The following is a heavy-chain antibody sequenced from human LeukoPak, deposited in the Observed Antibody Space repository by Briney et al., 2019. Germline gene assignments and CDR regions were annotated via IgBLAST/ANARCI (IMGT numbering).Heavy chain of an antibody. V-gene: IGHV1-2*02. J-gene: IGHJ3*02. CDR1: GYTFTGYY. Sequence: ASVKVSCKASGYTFTGYYMHWVRQAPGQGLEWRGWINANSGSTKYAQNFQGRVTMTRDTSISTAYMELSRLRSDDTALYYCARDLSANGYIVALDMWGQGTMVTVFS. CDR2: INANSGST. D-gene: IGHD5-24*01. CDR3: ARDLSANGYIVALDM.